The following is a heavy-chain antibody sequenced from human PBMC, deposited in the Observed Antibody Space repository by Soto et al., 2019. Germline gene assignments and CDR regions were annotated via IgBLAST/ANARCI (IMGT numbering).Heavy chain of an antibody. D-gene: IGHD4-17*01. CDR2: ISPESDKA. J-gene: IGHJ4*02. CDR1: GYTFTSFG. CDR3: TSDLFFISPSTVTTDAY. V-gene: IGHV1-18*01. Sequence: VQLVQSGAEVKKPGASVRVSCKASGYTFTSFGLSWVRQAPGQGPEWMGWISPESDKATYAHKFQGRITMTTATSTTTAYMDLRSLRSDDTAVYYCTSDLFFISPSTVTTDAYWGQGTLVSVS.